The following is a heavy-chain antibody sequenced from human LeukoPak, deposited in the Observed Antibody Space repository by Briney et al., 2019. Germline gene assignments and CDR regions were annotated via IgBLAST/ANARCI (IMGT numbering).Heavy chain of an antibody. CDR1: GYTFTGYY. V-gene: IGHV1-2*02. CDR2: INPNSGGT. J-gene: IGHJ4*02. D-gene: IGHD3-22*01. CDR3: ARTVREIVVVPYFDY. Sequence: GASVKVSCKASGYTFTGYYMHWVRQAPGQGLEWMGWINPNSGGTNYAQKFQGRVTMTRDTSISTAYMELSRLRSDDTAVYYCARTVREIVVVPYFDYWGQGTLVTVSS.